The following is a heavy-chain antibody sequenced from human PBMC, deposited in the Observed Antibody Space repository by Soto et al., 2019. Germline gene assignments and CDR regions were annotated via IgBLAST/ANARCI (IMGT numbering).Heavy chain of an antibody. V-gene: IGHV1-24*01. J-gene: IGHJ6*02. D-gene: IGHD3-3*01. CDR3: ATDLRDFGVVQYGMDV. Sequence: ASVKVSCKVSGYTLTELSMHWVRQAPGKGLEWMGGFDPEDGETTYAQKFQGRVTMTEDTSTDTAYMELSSLRSEDTAVYYCATDLRDFGVVQYGMDVWGQGSTVTVSS. CDR2: FDPEDGET. CDR1: GYTLTELS.